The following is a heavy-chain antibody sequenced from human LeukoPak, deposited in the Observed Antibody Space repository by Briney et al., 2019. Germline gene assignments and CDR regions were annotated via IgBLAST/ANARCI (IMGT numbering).Heavy chain of an antibody. CDR3: TTLPYYYDSSGYFDY. Sequence: GGSLRLSCAASGFTFSNTWMNWVRQAPGKGLEWVGRIKSKTDGGTTDYAAPVKGRFTISRDDSKNTLYLQMNSLKTEDTAVYYCTTLPYYYDSSGYFDYWGQGTLVTVSS. CDR2: IKSKTDGGTT. CDR1: GFTFSNTW. J-gene: IGHJ4*02. V-gene: IGHV3-15*07. D-gene: IGHD3-22*01.